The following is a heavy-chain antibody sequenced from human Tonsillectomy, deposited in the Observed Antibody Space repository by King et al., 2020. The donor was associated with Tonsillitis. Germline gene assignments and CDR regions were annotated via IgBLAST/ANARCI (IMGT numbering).Heavy chain of an antibody. CDR3: AKVPFSSSFQALDK. CDR1: GFTFSSYS. D-gene: IGHD6-6*01. Sequence: QLVESGGGLVQPGGSLRLSCAASGFTFSSYSMNWVSQTPGKGLEWVSYISSSGSTIYYSDSVKGRFTISRDNAKNSLHLQMNSVGADDTALYYCAKVPFSSSFQALDKWGQGTQVTVSS. V-gene: IGHV3-48*04. CDR2: ISSSGSTI. J-gene: IGHJ4*02.